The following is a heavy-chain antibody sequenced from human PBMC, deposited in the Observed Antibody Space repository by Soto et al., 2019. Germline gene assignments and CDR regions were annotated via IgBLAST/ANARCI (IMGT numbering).Heavy chain of an antibody. D-gene: IGHD3-10*01. V-gene: IGHV4-30-4*01. J-gene: IGHJ4*02. CDR3: ARVGGFGATTIDY. CDR2: VYYSGRT. Sequence: QVHLQESVPGLVKPSQTLSLTCTVSGGSISSGDYYCSWIRQPAGKCLEWIGYVYYSGRTYYNPSLKNRVTIPVDTSKNHFSLKLSSVTAADTAVYYCARVGGFGATTIDYWGQGTLVTVSS. CDR1: GGSISSGDYY.